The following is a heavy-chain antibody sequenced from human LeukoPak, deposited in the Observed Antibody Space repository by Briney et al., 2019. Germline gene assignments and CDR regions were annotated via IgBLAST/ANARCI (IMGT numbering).Heavy chain of an antibody. D-gene: IGHD3-10*01. V-gene: IGHV1-18*01. CDR2: ISAYNGNT. Sequence: ASVKVSCKASGYTFTSYGISRVRQAPGQGLEWMGWISAYNGNTNYAQKLQGRVTMTTDTSTSTAYMELSSLRSEDTAVYYCARGSQVRGAYYFDYWGQGTLVTVSS. CDR3: ARGSQVRGAYYFDY. J-gene: IGHJ4*02. CDR1: GYTFTSYG.